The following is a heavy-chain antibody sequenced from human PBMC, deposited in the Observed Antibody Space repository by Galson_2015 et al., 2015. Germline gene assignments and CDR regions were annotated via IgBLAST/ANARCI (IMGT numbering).Heavy chain of an antibody. CDR3: TTGEGFGELVDF. CDR1: GFTFSHGS. J-gene: IGHJ4*02. CDR2: IKSKTDGGTT. V-gene: IGHV3-15*01. Sequence: SLRLSCAASGFTFSHGSMSWVRQAPGKGLEWVGRIKSKTDGGTTDYAAPVKDRFTISRDDSKMTLYLQMNSLKTEDTAVYYCTTGEGFGELVDFWGQGTLVTVS. D-gene: IGHD3-10*01.